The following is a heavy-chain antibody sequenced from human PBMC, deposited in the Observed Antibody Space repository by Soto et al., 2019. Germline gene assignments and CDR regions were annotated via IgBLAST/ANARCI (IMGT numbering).Heavy chain of an antibody. Sequence: PSETLSITCTVSGGSISSGGYYWSWIRQHPGKGLEWIGYIYYSGSTYYNPSLKSRVTISVDTSKNQFSLKLSSVTAADTAVYYCARSSQEMTYYYDSSGYYYHWYFDLWGRGTLVTVSS. CDR2: IYYSGST. CDR3: ARSSQEMTYYYDSSGYYYHWYFDL. D-gene: IGHD3-22*01. CDR1: GGSISSGGYY. V-gene: IGHV4-31*03. J-gene: IGHJ2*01.